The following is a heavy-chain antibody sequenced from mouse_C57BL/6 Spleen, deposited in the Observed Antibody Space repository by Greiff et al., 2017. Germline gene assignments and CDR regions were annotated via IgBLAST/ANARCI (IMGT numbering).Heavy chain of an antibody. CDR1: AYTFTDPT. V-gene: IGHV1-78*01. D-gene: IGHD1-1*01. CDR3: AREGSSYYFDY. CDR2: IYPRDGSP. Sequence: VRLQQSDAELLRPGPSVKISSKVSAYTFTDPTIHGLKRRPEQGLEWIGYIYPRDGSPNSNEKFKGKAPLTADKSSSTTHMQINSLADEDSEVYLSAREGSSYYFDYWGQGTTLTVSS. J-gene: IGHJ2*01.